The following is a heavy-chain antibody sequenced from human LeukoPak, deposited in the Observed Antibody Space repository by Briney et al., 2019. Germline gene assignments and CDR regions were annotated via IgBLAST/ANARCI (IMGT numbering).Heavy chain of an antibody. CDR1: GFTFSDYS. CDR2: LSSTSTYI. CDR3: ARDRTTVVTPRWFDP. D-gene: IGHD4-23*01. J-gene: IGHJ5*02. V-gene: IGHV3-21*06. Sequence: GGSLRLSCAASGFTFSDYSMNWVRQAPGKGLEWVSALSSTSTYIYYADSVKGRFTISRDNAKNSLYLQMNGLRAEDTAVYYCARDRTTVVTPRWFDPWGQGTLVTVSS.